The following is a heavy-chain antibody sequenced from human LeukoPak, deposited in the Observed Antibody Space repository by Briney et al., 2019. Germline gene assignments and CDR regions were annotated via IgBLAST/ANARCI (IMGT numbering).Heavy chain of an antibody. D-gene: IGHD3-22*01. V-gene: IGHV4-30-4*01. CDR1: GGSISSGDYY. CDR2: IYYSGST. Sequence: SETLSLTYTVSGGSISSGDYYWSWIRQPPGKGLEWIGYIYYSGSTYYNPSLKSRVTISVDTSKNQFSLKLSSVTAADTAVYYCARGGRSGYPTDNWFDPWGQGTLVTVSS. CDR3: ARGGRSGYPTDNWFDP. J-gene: IGHJ5*02.